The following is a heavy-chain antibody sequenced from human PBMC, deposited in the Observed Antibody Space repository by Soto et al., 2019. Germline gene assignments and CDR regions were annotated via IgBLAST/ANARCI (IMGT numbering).Heavy chain of an antibody. CDR3: ARDYYDSSGFFFDY. CDR1: GGSIRSYY. J-gene: IGHJ4*02. CDR2: MYYSGNT. V-gene: IGHV4-59*01. Sequence: KPSETLSLTCTVSGGSIRSYYWSWIRQPPGKGLEYIGYMYYSGNTNYNPSLKSRVTMSVDTSKNQFSLKLSSVTAADTAVYYCARDYYDSSGFFFDYWGQGTLVTVSS. D-gene: IGHD3-22*01.